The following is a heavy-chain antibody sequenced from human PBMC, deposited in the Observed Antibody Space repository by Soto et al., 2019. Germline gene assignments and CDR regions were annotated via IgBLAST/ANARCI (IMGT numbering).Heavy chain of an antibody. CDR3: ARALVLRYFDWLTTETHPRGYYYGMDV. D-gene: IGHD3-9*01. CDR2: MNPTSGNT. J-gene: IGHJ6*02. V-gene: IGHV1-8*01. Sequence: ASVKFSCKASGYTFTSYDINRVRQATGQGLEWMGCMNPTSGNTGYAQKFQGRVTMTRNTSISTAYMALSSLRSQDTAVYYCARALVLRYFDWLTTETHPRGYYYGMDVWGQGTTVTVSS. CDR1: GYTFTSYD.